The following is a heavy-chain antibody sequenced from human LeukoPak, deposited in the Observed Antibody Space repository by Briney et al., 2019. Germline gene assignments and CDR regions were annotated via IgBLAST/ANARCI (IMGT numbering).Heavy chain of an antibody. V-gene: IGHV3-48*02. J-gene: IGHJ4*02. Sequence: PGGSLLLSCAASGFSFSSYSMNWVRQAPGKGLEWVSYINSSSSIIYYADSVKGRFTISRDNGKNSLYLQMNSLRDEDTAVYYCARVNDATGSMGYWGQGTLVTVSS. CDR3: ARVNDATGSMGY. CDR2: INSSSSII. CDR1: GFSFSSYS. D-gene: IGHD3-9*01.